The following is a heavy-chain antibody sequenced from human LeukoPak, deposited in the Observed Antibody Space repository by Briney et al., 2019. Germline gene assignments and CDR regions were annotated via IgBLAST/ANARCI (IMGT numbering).Heavy chain of an antibody. Sequence: PGGSLRLSCAASGFTFSSYSMNWVPQAPGKGLEWVSSISSSSSYIYYADSVKGRFTISRDNAKNSLYLQMNSLRAEDTAVYYCARDNGDFWSGYYYDYMDVWGKGTTVTVSS. J-gene: IGHJ6*03. CDR1: GFTFSSYS. V-gene: IGHV3-21*01. CDR3: ARDNGDFWSGYYYDYMDV. D-gene: IGHD3-3*01. CDR2: ISSSSSYI.